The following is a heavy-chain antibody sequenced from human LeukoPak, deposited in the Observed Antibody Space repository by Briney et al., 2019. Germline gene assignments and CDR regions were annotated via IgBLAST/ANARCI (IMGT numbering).Heavy chain of an antibody. V-gene: IGHV3-74*01. D-gene: IGHD2-15*01. CDR3: AKAPVTTCSGAYCYPFDY. Sequence: GGSLRLSCAASGFTFSSYWMHWVRQAPGKGLVWVSRINSDGSSTSYADSVKGRFTISRDSYKNTLYLQMNSLRAEDAAVYYCAKAPVTTCSGAYCYPFDYWGQGTLVTVSS. CDR1: GFTFSSYW. CDR2: INSDGSST. J-gene: IGHJ4*02.